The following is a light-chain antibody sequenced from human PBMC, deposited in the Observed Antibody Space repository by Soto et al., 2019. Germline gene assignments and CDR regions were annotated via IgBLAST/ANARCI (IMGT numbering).Light chain of an antibody. CDR3: QSYDSSLSAYV. CDR2: DNS. J-gene: IGLJ1*01. V-gene: IGLV1-40*01. Sequence: QSVLTQPPSVSGAPGQRVTISCTGSSSNIGAGYDLHWYQQLPGTAPKLLIYDNSNRPSGVPDRFSGSKSGTSASLAIAGLQAEDEADYYCQSYDSSLSAYVFGTGTKLNVL. CDR1: SSNIGAGYD.